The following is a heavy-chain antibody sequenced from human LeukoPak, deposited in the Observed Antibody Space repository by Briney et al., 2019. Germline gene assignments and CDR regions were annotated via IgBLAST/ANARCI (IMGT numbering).Heavy chain of an antibody. V-gene: IGHV4-34*01. CDR3: ATGSPSGFDP. CDR2: INHSGST. D-gene: IGHD3-10*01. J-gene: IGHJ5*02. Sequence: PSETLSLTCAVYGGSFSGYYWSWIRQPPGKGLEWIGEINHSGSTNYNPSLKSRVTISVDTSKNQFSLKLSSVTAADTAVYYCATGSPSGFDPWGQGTLVTVSS. CDR1: GGSFSGYY.